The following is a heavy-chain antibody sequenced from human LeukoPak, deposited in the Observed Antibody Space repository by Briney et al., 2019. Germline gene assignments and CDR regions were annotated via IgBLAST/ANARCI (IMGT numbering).Heavy chain of an antibody. Sequence: GGSLRLSCAASGFTFSSYAMHWVRQAPGKGLEWVAFIRFDGSHTYYADSVRGRFTITRDNSRNTLYLQMNSLRLEDMGVYYCAKPSGGGVDSWGRGTRVTVFS. J-gene: IGHJ4*02. CDR1: GFTFSSYA. CDR2: IRFDGSHT. CDR3: AKPSGGGVDS. D-gene: IGHD3-10*01. V-gene: IGHV3-30*02.